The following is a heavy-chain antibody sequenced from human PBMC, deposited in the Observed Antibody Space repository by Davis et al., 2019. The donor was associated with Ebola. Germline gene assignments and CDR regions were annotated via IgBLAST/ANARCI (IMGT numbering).Heavy chain of an antibody. CDR2: INPNNGGT. J-gene: IGHJ4*02. V-gene: IGHV1-2*06. Sequence: AASVKVSCKASGYTFTDYYMHWVRQAPGQGLEWMGRINPNNGGTNYAQKFQGRVTMTRDTSISTAYMELSRLRSDDTAVYYCAAVGSSGYYSFDYWGQGTLVTVSS. CDR1: GYTFTDYY. CDR3: AAVGSSGYYSFDY. D-gene: IGHD3-22*01.